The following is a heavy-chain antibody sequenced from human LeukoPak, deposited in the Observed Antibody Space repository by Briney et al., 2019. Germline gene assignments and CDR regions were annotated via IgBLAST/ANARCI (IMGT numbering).Heavy chain of an antibody. V-gene: IGHV4-38-2*02. CDR2: IYHSGST. D-gene: IGHD2-15*01. CDR3: ARGRGVAVAATGGDYFDY. CDR1: GYSISSGYY. J-gene: IGHJ4*02. Sequence: SETLSLTCTVSGYSISSGYYWGWIRQPPGKGLEWIGSIYHSGSTYYNPSLKSRVTISVDTSKNQFSLKLSSVTAADTAVYYCARGRGVAVAATGGDYFDYWGQGTLVTVSS.